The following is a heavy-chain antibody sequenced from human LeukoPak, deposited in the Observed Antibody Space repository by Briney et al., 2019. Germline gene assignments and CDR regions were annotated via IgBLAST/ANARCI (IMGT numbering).Heavy chain of an antibody. J-gene: IGHJ5*02. D-gene: IGHD2-15*01. Sequence: AGGSLRLSCAASGFTFSSYWMSWVRQAPGKGLEWVANIKQDGSEKYYVDSVKGRFTISRDNAKNSLYLQMNSLRAEDTAVYYCASFGYCSGGSCYRWFDPWGQGTLVTVSS. CDR2: IKQDGSEK. V-gene: IGHV3-7*01. CDR3: ASFGYCSGGSCYRWFDP. CDR1: GFTFSSYW.